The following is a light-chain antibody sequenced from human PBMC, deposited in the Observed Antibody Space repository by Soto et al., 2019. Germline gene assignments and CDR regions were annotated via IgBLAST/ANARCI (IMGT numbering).Light chain of an antibody. CDR2: DTS. J-gene: IGKJ5*01. CDR1: QSVNSY. CDR3: QQYNNWPPIT. V-gene: IGKV3-15*01. Sequence: EIVLTQSPATLSLSPGERATLSCRASQSVNSYLAWFQQKLGQAPRLLIYDTSTRATGIPARFSGSGSGTEFTLTISSLQSEDFAVHYCQQYNNWPPITFGQGTRLEIK.